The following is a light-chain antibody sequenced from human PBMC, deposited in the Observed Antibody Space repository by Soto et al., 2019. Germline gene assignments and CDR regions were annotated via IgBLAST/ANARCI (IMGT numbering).Light chain of an antibody. J-gene: IGKJ3*01. CDR1: ETISKS. Sequence: EIVLTLSPATLSLSPGERATLSCRASETISKSLAWYQQRRGQPPRLLMYDVSSRASDLPARFSGSGSGTDFTLTISSLEPEDFAIYYCQQRINWPFTFGPGTKVDF. V-gene: IGKV3-11*01. CDR3: QQRINWPFT. CDR2: DVS.